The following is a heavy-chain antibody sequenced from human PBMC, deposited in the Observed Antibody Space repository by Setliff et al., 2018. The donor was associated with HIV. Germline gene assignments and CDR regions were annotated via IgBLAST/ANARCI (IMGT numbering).Heavy chain of an antibody. V-gene: IGHV1-18*01. CDR3: ARGLGSSSWYVDVDAFDI. D-gene: IGHD6-13*01. J-gene: IGHJ3*02. CDR1: GYTFTSYG. CDR2: ISAYNGNT. Sequence: GASVKVSCKASGYTFTSYGISWVRQAPGQGLEWMGWISAYNGNTSYAQKLQGRVTMTTDTSTSTAYMELRSLRSDDTAVYYCARGLGSSSWYVDVDAFDIWGQGTMVTVSS.